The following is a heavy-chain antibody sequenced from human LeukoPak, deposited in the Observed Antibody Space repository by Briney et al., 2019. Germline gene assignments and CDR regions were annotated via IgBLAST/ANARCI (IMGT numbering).Heavy chain of an antibody. J-gene: IGHJ4*02. D-gene: IGHD3-10*01. Sequence: GGSLRLSCAASGFTFDDYAMHWVRQAPGKGLERVSVIFSGGSTYYADSVKGRFTISRDKSNNTLYLQMNSLRAEDTAVYYCARGPGKASFDYWGQGTLVTVSS. CDR3: ARGPGKASFDY. CDR1: GFTFDDYA. CDR2: IFSGGST. V-gene: IGHV3-53*01.